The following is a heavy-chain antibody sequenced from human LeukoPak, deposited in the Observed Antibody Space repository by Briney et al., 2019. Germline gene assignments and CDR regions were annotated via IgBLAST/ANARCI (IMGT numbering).Heavy chain of an antibody. Sequence: GGSLRLSCAASGFTFSSYSMNWVRQAPGKGLEWVAVISYDGSNKYYADSVKGRFTISRDNSKNTLYLQMNSLRAEDTAVYYCAKDSSGSSQTDYWGQGTLVTVSS. CDR1: GFTFSSYS. J-gene: IGHJ4*02. V-gene: IGHV3-30*18. CDR3: AKDSSGSSQTDY. D-gene: IGHD1-26*01. CDR2: ISYDGSNK.